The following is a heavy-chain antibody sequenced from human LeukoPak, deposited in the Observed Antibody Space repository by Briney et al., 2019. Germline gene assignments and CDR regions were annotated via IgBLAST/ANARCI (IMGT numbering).Heavy chain of an antibody. CDR2: ISSSRSTI. D-gene: IGHD6-19*01. V-gene: IGHV3-48*02. J-gene: IGHJ4*02. CDR1: GFTLSRNE. Sequence: GGSLRLSCAASGFTLSRNEMNWVRQAPGKGLEWVSYISSSRSTIYYADSVKGRFTISRDNAKNSLYLQMNSLRDEDTAVYYCARAVAGFDYWGQGTLVTVSS. CDR3: ARAVAGFDY.